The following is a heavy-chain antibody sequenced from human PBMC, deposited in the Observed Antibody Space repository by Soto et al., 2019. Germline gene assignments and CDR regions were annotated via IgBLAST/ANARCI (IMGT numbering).Heavy chain of an antibody. Sequence: QVPLVESGGGVVQPGRSLRLSCAASGFTFSSYGMYWVRQAPGKGLEWVARISYDGRDQFYGDSVKGRFTISRDNSKNILYVQMNSLRSEDTAVYYCAKDTGADYWGQGTVVTVSA. J-gene: IGHJ4*02. CDR3: AKDTGADY. V-gene: IGHV3-30*18. CDR1: GFTFSSYG. D-gene: IGHD3-10*01. CDR2: ISYDGRDQ.